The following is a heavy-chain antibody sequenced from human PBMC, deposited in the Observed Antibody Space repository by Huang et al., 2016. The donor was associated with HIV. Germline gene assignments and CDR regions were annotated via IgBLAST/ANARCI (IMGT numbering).Heavy chain of an antibody. Sequence: VQLVQSGTEVRRPGSSVRVSCRASGGTFNTLAFNWVRQAPGQGLEYMGGIVPLLSVTNYAERFQDRLTISADKSTNTVYMELRSLRSADTGVFFCAREGQTWYGKPIAAFEIWGQGTTVIVSS. V-gene: IGHV1-69*10. D-gene: IGHD1-20*01. CDR2: IVPLLSVT. CDR1: GGTFNTLA. CDR3: AREGQTWYGKPIAAFEI. J-gene: IGHJ3*02.